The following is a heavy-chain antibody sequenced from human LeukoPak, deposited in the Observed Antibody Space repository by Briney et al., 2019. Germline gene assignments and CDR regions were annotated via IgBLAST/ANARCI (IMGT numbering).Heavy chain of an antibody. D-gene: IGHD3-10*01. CDR3: AKVDYGSGSYHFDY. CDR2: IYGDGRT. J-gene: IGHJ4*02. Sequence: PGGSLRLSCVVSGFSVSNNYIIWVRQAPGNGLERVSVIYGDGRTSHSDSVKGRFTISRDNSKNTLYLQMNSLRAEDTAVYYCAKVDYGSGSYHFDYWGQGTLVTVSS. V-gene: IGHV3-53*01. CDR1: GFSVSNNY.